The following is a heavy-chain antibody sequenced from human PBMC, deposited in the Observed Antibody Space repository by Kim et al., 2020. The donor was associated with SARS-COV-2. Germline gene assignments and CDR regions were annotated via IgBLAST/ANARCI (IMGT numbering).Heavy chain of an antibody. J-gene: IGHJ4*02. CDR2: INTSGDDT. V-gene: IGHV3-64D*08. Sequence: GGSLRLSCSASGFIFGNYGMHWARQAPGKGLECIADINTSGDDTYYIDSEKGRFTISRDSSKCTLYLQMRSLRIEDTAVYDCVKAGGYWGRGTLVTVSP. CDR3: VKAGGY. CDR1: GFIFGNYG.